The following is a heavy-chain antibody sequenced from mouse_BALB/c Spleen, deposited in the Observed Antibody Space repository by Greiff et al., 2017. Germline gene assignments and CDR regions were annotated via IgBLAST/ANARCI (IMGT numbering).Heavy chain of an antibody. CDR2: ISSGGSYT. V-gene: IGHV5-6*01. CDR1: GFTFSSYG. Sequence: EVNLVESGGDLVKPGGSLKLSCAASGFTFSSYGMSWVRQTPDKRLEWVATISSGGSYTYYPDSVKGRFTISRDNAKNTLYLQMSSLKSEDTAMYYCARHVSTYFDVWGAGTTVTVSS. D-gene: IGHD5-1*01. CDR3: ARHVSTYFDV. J-gene: IGHJ1*01.